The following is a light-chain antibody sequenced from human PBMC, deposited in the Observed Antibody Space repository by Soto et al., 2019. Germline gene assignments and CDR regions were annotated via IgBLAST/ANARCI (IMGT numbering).Light chain of an antibody. Sequence: QSVLTQPASVCGAPGQRFTISCTGSSSNIGAGYDVHWYQQLPGTAPKLLIYGNSNRPSGVPDRFSGSKSGTSASLAITGLQAEDEADYYCQSYDSSLSGYVFGTGTKV. CDR1: SSNIGAGYD. V-gene: IGLV1-40*01. CDR2: GNS. J-gene: IGLJ1*01. CDR3: QSYDSSLSGYV.